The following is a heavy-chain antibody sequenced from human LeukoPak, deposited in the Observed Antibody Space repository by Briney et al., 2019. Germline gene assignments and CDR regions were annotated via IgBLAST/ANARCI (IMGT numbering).Heavy chain of an antibody. Sequence: SETLSLTCTVSGGSISSYYWSWIRQPAGKGLEWIGRIYTSGSTNYNPSLKSRVTMSVDTSKNQFSLKLSSVTAADTAVYYCARDGRRGSYYYYYMDVWGKGTTVTVSS. V-gene: IGHV4-4*07. CDR2: IYTSGST. J-gene: IGHJ6*03. D-gene: IGHD3-10*01. CDR3: ARDGRRGSYYYYYMDV. CDR1: GGSISSYY.